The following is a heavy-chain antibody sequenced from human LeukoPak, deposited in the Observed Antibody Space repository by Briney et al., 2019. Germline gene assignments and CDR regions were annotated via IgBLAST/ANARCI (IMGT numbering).Heavy chain of an antibody. Sequence: PGGSLRLSCAASGFIFSSYDMHWVRQAPGKRLERVAYVRYDGSNKYYADSVKGRFTISRDDSRNTLYLQMNSLRVEDTAVYYCAKDRGTARSTHFDYWGQGTLVTVSS. D-gene: IGHD3-10*01. CDR2: VRYDGSNK. J-gene: IGHJ4*02. V-gene: IGHV3-30*02. CDR1: GFIFSSYD. CDR3: AKDRGTARSTHFDY.